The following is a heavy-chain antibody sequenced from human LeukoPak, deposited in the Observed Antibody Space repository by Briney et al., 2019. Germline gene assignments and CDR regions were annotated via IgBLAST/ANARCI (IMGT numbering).Heavy chain of an antibody. D-gene: IGHD2-2*01. J-gene: IGHJ4*02. Sequence: SETLSLTCTVSVGSISSSSYYWGWVRQPPGEGLEWIEWIYYSGSTYYNPSHKSRVTISVDTSKNQFYLKLSSVTAADTAVYYCARHHSYCSSTSCYFIFHFDYWGQGTLVTVSS. V-gene: IGHV4-39*01. CDR2: IYYSGST. CDR3: ARHHSYCSSTSCYFIFHFDY. CDR1: VGSISSSSYY.